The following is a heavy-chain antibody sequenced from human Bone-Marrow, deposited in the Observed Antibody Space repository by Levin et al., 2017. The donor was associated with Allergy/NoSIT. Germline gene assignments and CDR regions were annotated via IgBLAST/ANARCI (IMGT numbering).Heavy chain of an antibody. D-gene: IGHD1-1*01. CDR1: GGSLRSPSYY. J-gene: IGHJ4*02. CDR3: ARNWDESHNRNGNYFDY. CDR2: IYYSGST. Sequence: LRLSCTVSGGSLRSPSYYWTWFRQHPGKGLEWIGNIYYSGSTYYNPSLKSRVTISVDTSENQFSLRLSSVAAADTAVYYCARNWDESHNRNGNYFDYWGQGTLVTVSS. V-gene: IGHV4-31*03.